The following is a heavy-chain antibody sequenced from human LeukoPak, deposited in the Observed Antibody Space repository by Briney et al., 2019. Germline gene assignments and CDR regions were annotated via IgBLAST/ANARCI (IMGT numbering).Heavy chain of an antibody. Sequence: PGGSLRLSCAASGFTFSSYGMHWVRQAPGKGLEWVAVISYDGSNKYYADSVKGRFTISRDNSKNTLYLQMNSLRAEDTAVYYCARGNGDYVLGELDYWGQGTLVTVSS. CDR1: GFTFSSYG. D-gene: IGHD4-17*01. V-gene: IGHV3-30*03. CDR3: ARGNGDYVLGELDY. CDR2: ISYDGSNK. J-gene: IGHJ4*02.